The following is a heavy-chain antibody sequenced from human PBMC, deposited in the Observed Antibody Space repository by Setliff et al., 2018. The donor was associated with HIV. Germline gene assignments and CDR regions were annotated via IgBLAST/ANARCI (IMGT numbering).Heavy chain of an antibody. D-gene: IGHD1-26*01. Sequence: SGPTLVNPTQTLTLTCTFSGFSLATRGVGVGWIRQPPGKALEWLTLIYWDDDKYYSPSLKNRLTITKDTSKNQVVLTMTNMDPVDTATYYCAHKGYSGSWDYWGQGTLVTVSS. CDR1: GFSLATRGVG. J-gene: IGHJ4*02. CDR3: AHKGYSGSWDY. CDR2: IYWDDDK. V-gene: IGHV2-5*02.